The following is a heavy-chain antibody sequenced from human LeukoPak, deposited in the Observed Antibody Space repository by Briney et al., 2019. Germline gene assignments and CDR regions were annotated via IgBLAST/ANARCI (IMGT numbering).Heavy chain of an antibody. CDR2: IWYDGSNK. CDR1: GFTFSSYG. V-gene: IGHV3-33*03. Sequence: PGGSLRLSCAASGFTFSSYGMHWVRQAPGKGLEWVAVIWYDGSNKYYADSVKGRFTISRDNAKNSLYLQMNSLRGEDTAVYYCGSGDTAMTSWRQGTLVTVSS. D-gene: IGHD5-18*01. CDR3: GSGDTAMTS. J-gene: IGHJ5*02.